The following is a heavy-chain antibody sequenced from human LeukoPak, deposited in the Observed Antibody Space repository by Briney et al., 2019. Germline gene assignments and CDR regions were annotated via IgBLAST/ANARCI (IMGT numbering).Heavy chain of an antibody. Sequence: GGSLRLSCAASGFTFSSYGMTWVRQAPGKGLECVSGISGRGGTTYYADSVKGRFTISRDNSKNTLDLQMTSLRAEDTAVYYCAKREGFNNGNFDYWGQGALVTVSS. CDR2: ISGRGGTT. V-gene: IGHV3-23*01. J-gene: IGHJ4*02. CDR3: AKREGFNNGNFDY. CDR1: GFTFSSYG. D-gene: IGHD5-18*01.